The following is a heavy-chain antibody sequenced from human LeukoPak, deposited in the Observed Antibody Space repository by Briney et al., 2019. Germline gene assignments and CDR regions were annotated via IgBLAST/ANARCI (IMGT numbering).Heavy chain of an antibody. J-gene: IGHJ5*02. CDR3: ARRRGGRGSSSFWFDP. Sequence: SVKVSCKASGGTFSRYAISWVRQAPGHGLEWMGRIIPIFGIANSAQKFQGRVTITADKSTSTACMELSSLRSEDTAVYYCARRRGGRGSSSFWFDPWGQGTLVTVSS. CDR2: IIPIFGIA. CDR1: GGTFSRYA. D-gene: IGHD6-6*01. V-gene: IGHV1-69*04.